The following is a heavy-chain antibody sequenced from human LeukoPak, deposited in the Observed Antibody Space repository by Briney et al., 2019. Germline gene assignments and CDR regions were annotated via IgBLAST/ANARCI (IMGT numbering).Heavy chain of an antibody. D-gene: IGHD3-10*01. CDR1: GYSFTSYW. J-gene: IGHJ5*02. CDR3: ARHRLYYGSGSYSQGGWFDP. CDR2: IYPGDSDT. Sequence: GESLKISCKGSGYSFTSYWIGWVRQMPGKGLEWMGIIYPGDSDTRYSPSFQGQVTISADKSISTAYLQWSSLKASDTAMYYCARHRLYYGSGSYSQGGWFDPWGQGTLVTVSS. V-gene: IGHV5-51*01.